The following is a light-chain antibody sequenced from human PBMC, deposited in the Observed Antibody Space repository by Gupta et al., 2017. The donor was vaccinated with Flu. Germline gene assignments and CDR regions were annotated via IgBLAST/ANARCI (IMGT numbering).Light chain of an antibody. CDR2: DAS. Sequence: EIVLTQSPATLSLSPGERATPSCRASQSISNYLAWYQQKPGQAPRLLIYDASNRATGIPARFSGSGSGTDFTLTISSLEPEDFAVYYCQQRSFWPPFTFGPGTKVEVK. J-gene: IGKJ3*01. V-gene: IGKV3-11*01. CDR3: QQRSFWPPFT. CDR1: QSISNY.